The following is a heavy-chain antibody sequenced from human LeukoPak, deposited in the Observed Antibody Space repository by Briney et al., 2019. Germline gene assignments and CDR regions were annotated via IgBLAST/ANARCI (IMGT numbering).Heavy chain of an antibody. CDR3: ARGNYGSGSPYYYYYMDV. CDR2: IYSGGST. CDR1: GFTVSSNY. V-gene: IGHV3-53*01. J-gene: IGHJ6*03. D-gene: IGHD3-10*01. Sequence: LSGGSLRLSCAASGFTVSSNYMSWVRQAPGKGLEWVSVIYSGGSTYYADSVKGRFTISRDNSKNTLYLQMNSLRAEDTAVYHCARGNYGSGSPYYYYYMDVWGKGTTVTVSS.